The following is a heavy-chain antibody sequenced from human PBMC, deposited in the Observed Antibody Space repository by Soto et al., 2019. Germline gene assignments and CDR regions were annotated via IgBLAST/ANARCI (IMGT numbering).Heavy chain of an antibody. Sequence: GGSLRLSCAASGFTFSSYGMHWVRQAPGKGLEWVAVISYDGSNKYYADSVKGRFTISRDNSKNTLYLQMNSLRAEDTAVYYCAKALDSSGYVYHGMDVWGQGTTVTVSS. CDR2: ISYDGSNK. CDR1: GFTFSSYG. J-gene: IGHJ6*02. CDR3: AKALDSSGYVYHGMDV. V-gene: IGHV3-30*18. D-gene: IGHD3-22*01.